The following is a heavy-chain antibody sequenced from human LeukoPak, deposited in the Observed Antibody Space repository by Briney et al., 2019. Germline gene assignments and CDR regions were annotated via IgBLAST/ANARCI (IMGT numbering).Heavy chain of an antibody. V-gene: IGHV1-2*02. J-gene: IGHJ4*02. CDR2: FNPNNGDT. D-gene: IGHD3-10*01. CDR1: GYIFTDHL. CDR3: TLYNH. Sequence: ASVKVSCTASGYIFTDHLLHWVRQAPGQGLEWMGWFNPNNGDTNYAQKFQERVTMTRDTTTTTAYMEMNRLRYEDTAVYYCTLYNHWGQGTLVSVSS.